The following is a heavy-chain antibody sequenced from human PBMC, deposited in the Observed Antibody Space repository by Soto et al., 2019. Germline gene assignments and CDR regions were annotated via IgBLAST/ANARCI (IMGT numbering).Heavy chain of an antibody. CDR2: ISASADST. CDR1: GLTFSTYA. J-gene: IGHJ3*01. Sequence: GGLRLSCADSGLTFSTYAMSWVRQAPGKGLEWVAVISASADSTDYADSVKGRFTISRDNSKNTLYLQMNSLRAEDTAIYYCVKEAQPPLWGQGTMVTVSS. CDR3: VKEAQPPL. V-gene: IGHV3-23*01.